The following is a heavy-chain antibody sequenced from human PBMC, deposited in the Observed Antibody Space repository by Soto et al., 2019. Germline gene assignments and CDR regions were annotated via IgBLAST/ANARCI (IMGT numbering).Heavy chain of an antibody. V-gene: IGHV1-69*01. CDR1: GGTFSSYA. CDR2: VIPMFGSS. J-gene: IGHJ4*02. CDR3: ARGRGSGTYAPVGY. D-gene: IGHD1-26*01. Sequence: QVQLVQSGAEAKKPGSSVKVSCKASGGTFSSYAISWVRQAPGQGLEWMGGVIPMFGSSNYAQKFQGRVTITADESTSTAYMELNSMRFEDTAMYYCARGRGSGTYAPVGYWGQGTLVTVSS.